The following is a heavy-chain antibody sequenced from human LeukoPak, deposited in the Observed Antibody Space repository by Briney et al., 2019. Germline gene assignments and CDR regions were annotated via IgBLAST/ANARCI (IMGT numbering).Heavy chain of an antibody. CDR2: IFPIFGTA. D-gene: IGHD3-3*01. CDR1: GGTVSYYA. CDR3: AIGYYDFWSSYYYYYMDV. V-gene: IGHV1-69*05. Sequence: ASVKVSCKASGGTVSYYAISWVRQDPVLRLEWLGGIFPIFGTANYAQKFQGRVTITTDESTSTAYMELSSLRSEDTAVYYCAIGYYDFWSSYYYYYMDVWGKGTTVTVSS. J-gene: IGHJ6*03.